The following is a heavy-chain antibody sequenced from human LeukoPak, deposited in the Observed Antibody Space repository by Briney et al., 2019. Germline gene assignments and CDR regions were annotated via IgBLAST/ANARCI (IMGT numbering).Heavy chain of an antibody. CDR3: ARDRDIVVVPAAAPSYYMDV. D-gene: IGHD2-2*01. CDR1: GGTFSSYT. Sequence: SVKVSCKASGGTFSSYTISWVRQAPGQGLEWMGMIIPILGISNYAQKFQGRVTISENKSTSTAYKELSSLRSEDTAVYYCARDRDIVVVPAAAPSYYMDVWGKGTTVTVSS. V-gene: IGHV1-69*04. J-gene: IGHJ6*03. CDR2: IIPILGIS.